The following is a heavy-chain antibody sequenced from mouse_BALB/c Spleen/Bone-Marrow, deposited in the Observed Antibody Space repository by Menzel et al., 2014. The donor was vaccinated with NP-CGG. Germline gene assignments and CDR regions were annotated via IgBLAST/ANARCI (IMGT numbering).Heavy chain of an antibody. CDR2: IRNKANGYTT. J-gene: IGHJ4*01. D-gene: IGHD2-1*01. V-gene: IGHV7-3*02. CDR3: ARDGNYVYY. Sequence: EVKLVESGGGLVQPGGSLRLSCATSGFTFTDYYMSWVRQPPGKALEWLGFIRNKANGYTTEYSASVKGRFTISRDNSQSILYLQMNTLRAEDSATYYCARDGNYVYYWGQGTSVTVSS. CDR1: GFTFTDYY.